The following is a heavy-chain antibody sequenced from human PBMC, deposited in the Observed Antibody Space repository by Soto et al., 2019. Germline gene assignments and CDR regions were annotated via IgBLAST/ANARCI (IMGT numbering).Heavy chain of an antibody. D-gene: IGHD5-12*01. CDR2: FSISSSYT. CDR3: AREISGSGYDY. Sequence: PGGSLRLSCAASGFTFSDYYMSWIRQAPGKGLEWVSYFSISSSYTNYADSLKGRFTISRDNAKNSLYLQMNSLRAEDTAVYYCAREISGSGYDYWGQGTLVTVSS. J-gene: IGHJ4*02. V-gene: IGHV3-11*05. CDR1: GFTFSDYY.